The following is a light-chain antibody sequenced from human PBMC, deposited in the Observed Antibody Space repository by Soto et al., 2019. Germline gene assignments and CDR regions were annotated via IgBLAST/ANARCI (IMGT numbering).Light chain of an antibody. CDR1: QSISYW. Sequence: DIQMTQSPSTLSASVGDRVTITCRASQSISYWLAWYQQKPGKAPNLLTYKATSLESGVPSRFSGSGSGTEFTLTITSLQPDDFATYYCRHYNTYSPPYTFGQGTRLEIK. J-gene: IGKJ2*01. V-gene: IGKV1-5*03. CDR2: KAT. CDR3: RHYNTYSPPYT.